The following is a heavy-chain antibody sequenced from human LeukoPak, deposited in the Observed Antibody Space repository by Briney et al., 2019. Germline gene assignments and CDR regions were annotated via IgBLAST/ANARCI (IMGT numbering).Heavy chain of an antibody. CDR2: INHSGST. Sequence: SETLSLTYAVYGGSFSGYYWSWIRQPPGKGLEWIGEINHSGSTNYNPSLKSRVTISVDTSKNQFSLKLSSVTAADTAVYYCARGRTNSSGEINLDYWGQGTLATVSS. J-gene: IGHJ4*02. D-gene: IGHD6-19*01. CDR3: ARGRTNSSGEINLDY. CDR1: GGSFSGYY. V-gene: IGHV4-34*01.